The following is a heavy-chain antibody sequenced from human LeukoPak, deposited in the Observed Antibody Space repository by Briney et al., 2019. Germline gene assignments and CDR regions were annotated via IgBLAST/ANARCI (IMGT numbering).Heavy chain of an antibody. J-gene: IGHJ4*02. CDR3: ARVWAGAFDY. CDR1: GFTFSSFE. CDR2: ISSSGSTI. Sequence: GGSLRLSCAASGFTFSSFEFNWVRQAPGKGLEWVSYISSSGSTIYYADSVKGRFTISRDDAKSSLYLQMNGLRAEDTAVYYCARVWAGAFDYWGQGTLVTVSS. V-gene: IGHV3-48*03. D-gene: IGHD4/OR15-4a*01.